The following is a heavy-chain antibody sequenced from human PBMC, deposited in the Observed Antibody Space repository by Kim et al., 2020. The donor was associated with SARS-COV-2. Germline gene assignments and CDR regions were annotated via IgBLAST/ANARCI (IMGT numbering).Heavy chain of an antibody. Sequence: GGSLRLSCAASGFTFSSYAMHWVRQAPGKGLEWVAVISYDGSNKYYADSVKGRFTISRDNSKNTLYLQMNSLRAEDTAVYYCARDEGAIAGPFDYWGQGT. CDR3: ARDEGAIAGPFDY. CDR1: GFTFSSYA. D-gene: IGHD6-13*01. J-gene: IGHJ4*02. V-gene: IGHV3-30*04. CDR2: ISYDGSNK.